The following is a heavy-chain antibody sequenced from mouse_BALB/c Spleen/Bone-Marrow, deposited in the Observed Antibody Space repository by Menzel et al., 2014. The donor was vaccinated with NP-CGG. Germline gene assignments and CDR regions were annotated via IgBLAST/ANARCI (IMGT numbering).Heavy chain of an antibody. CDR3: ARFGNYVTY. CDR1: GFAFSSFG. V-gene: IGHV5-17*02. Sequence: VQRVESGGGVVQPGGSRKLSCAASGFAFSSFGMHWVRQAPEKGLEWVAYISSGSNTTYYADTVKGRFTISRDNPKNTLFLQMTSLRSEDTAMYYCARFGNYVTYWGQGTLVTVSA. J-gene: IGHJ3*01. D-gene: IGHD2-1*01. CDR2: ISSGSNTT.